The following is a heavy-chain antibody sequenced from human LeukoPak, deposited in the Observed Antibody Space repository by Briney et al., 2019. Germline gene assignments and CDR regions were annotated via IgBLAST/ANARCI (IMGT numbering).Heavy chain of an antibody. CDR2: ISGSGAYT. D-gene: IGHD6-13*01. CDR1: GFTFSSYA. J-gene: IGHJ4*02. Sequence: LSGGSLRLSCAASGFTFSSYAMTWVRQAPGKGLEWVSTISGSGAYTYYADSVKGRFTISRDNAKNSLYLQMNSLRAEDTAVYYCAKDSYSKGDFWGQGVLVTVSS. CDR3: AKDSYSKGDF. V-gene: IGHV3-23*01.